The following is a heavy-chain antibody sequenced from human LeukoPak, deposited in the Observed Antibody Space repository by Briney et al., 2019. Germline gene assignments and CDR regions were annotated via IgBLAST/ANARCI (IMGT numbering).Heavy chain of an antibody. Sequence: GGSLRLSCAASGFTFSFFGINWVRQAPGKGLEWSSYISVGGTTIQYADSVMGRFTISRDDAKNSLYLHMNSLRDEDTAMYYCARERGYIDYWGQGSLVTVSS. CDR3: ARERGYIDY. V-gene: IGHV3-48*02. D-gene: IGHD3-10*01. CDR2: ISVGGTTI. J-gene: IGHJ4*02. CDR1: GFTFSFFG.